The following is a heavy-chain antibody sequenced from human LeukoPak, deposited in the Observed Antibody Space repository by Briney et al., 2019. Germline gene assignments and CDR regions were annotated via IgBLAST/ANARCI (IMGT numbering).Heavy chain of an antibody. V-gene: IGHV4-39*01. D-gene: IGHD3-10*01. J-gene: IGHJ5*02. CDR1: GGSISSSSYY. CDR3: ARQSPPVLLWFGESPGWFDP. CDR2: IYYSGST. Sequence: PSETLSLTCTVSGGSISSSSYYWGWIRQPPEKGLEWIGSIYYSGSTYYNPSLKSRVTISVDTSKNQFSLKLSSVTAADTAVYYCARQSPPVLLWFGESPGWFDPWGQGTLVTVSS.